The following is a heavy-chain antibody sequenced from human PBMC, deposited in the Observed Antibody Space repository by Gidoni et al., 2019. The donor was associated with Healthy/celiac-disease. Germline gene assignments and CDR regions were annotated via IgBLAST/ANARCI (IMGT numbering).Heavy chain of an antibody. CDR3: ARGGVLHWFDP. CDR2: ISSRGSTV. J-gene: IGHJ5*02. D-gene: IGHD3-10*01. V-gene: IGHV3-11*01. CDR1: GFTFSDHY. Sequence: QVQLVEPGGRLVKPGGSLRLSCAASGFTFSDHYMGWDRRAPGKGLGWVSYISSRGSTVYYADSMKGRFTISRDNAKNSLYLQMNSLRAEDTAVYYCARGGVLHWFDPWGQGTLVTVSS.